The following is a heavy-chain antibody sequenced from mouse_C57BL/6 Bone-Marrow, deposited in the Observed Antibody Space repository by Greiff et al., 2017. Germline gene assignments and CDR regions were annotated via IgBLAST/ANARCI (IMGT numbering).Heavy chain of an antibody. CDR3: ARSFDGYYVAY. J-gene: IGHJ3*01. CDR1: GYTFTSYG. CDR2: IYPRSGNT. Sequence: VQLQQSGAELARPGASVKLSFKASGYTFTSYGISWVKQRTGQGLEWIGEIYPRSGNTYYNEKFKGKATLTADKSSSTAYMELRSLTSEDSAVYFCARSFDGYYVAYWGQGTLVTVSA. D-gene: IGHD2-3*01. V-gene: IGHV1-81*01.